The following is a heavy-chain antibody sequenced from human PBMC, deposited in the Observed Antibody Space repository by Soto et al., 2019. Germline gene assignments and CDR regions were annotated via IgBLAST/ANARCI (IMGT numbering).Heavy chain of an antibody. J-gene: IGHJ6*03. Sequence: GASVKVSCKASGYTFTGYYMHWVRQAPGQGLEWMGWINPNSGGTNYAQKFQGWVTMTRDTSISTAYMELSRLRSDDTAVYYCARDGMVVPAAIGYMDVWGKGTTVTVSS. D-gene: IGHD2-2*01. CDR1: GYTFTGYY. V-gene: IGHV1-2*04. CDR3: ARDGMVVPAAIGYMDV. CDR2: INPNSGGT.